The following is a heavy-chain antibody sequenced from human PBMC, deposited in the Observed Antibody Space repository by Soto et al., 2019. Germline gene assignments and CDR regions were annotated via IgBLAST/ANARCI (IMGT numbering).Heavy chain of an antibody. CDR3: ARGSVDYNFWSGYYSRFYYFDF. J-gene: IGHJ4*02. V-gene: IGHV4-34*01. Sequence: QVHLQQWGAGLLKSSETLSLTCAVYGGSFSGYYWSWIRQPPGKGLEWIGEINHSGITNYNPSLTSRVTISVDTSNNQFSLNLTSMTAADTAVYYCARGSVDYNFWSGYYSRFYYFDFWGQGTLVTVSS. D-gene: IGHD3-3*01. CDR2: INHSGIT. CDR1: GGSFSGYY.